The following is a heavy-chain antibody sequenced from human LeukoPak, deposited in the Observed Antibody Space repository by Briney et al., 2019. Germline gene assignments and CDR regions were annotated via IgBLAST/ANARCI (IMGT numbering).Heavy chain of an antibody. D-gene: IGHD4-17*01. CDR3: ARGATVTSPFDY. Sequence: GGSLRLSCAASGFTFSSYSMNWVRQAPGKGLEWVSSISSSSSYIYYADSVKGRFTISRDNAKNSLYLQMNSLRDEDTAVYFCARGATVTSPFDYWGQGTLVTVSS. V-gene: IGHV3-21*01. CDR2: ISSSSSYI. J-gene: IGHJ4*02. CDR1: GFTFSSYS.